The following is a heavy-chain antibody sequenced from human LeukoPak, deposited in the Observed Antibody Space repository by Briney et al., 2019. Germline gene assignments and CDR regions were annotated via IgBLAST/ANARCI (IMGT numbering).Heavy chain of an antibody. CDR2: IRHGGSTK. Sequence: GGSLRLSCAASGFTFSSYAMNWVRQAPGKGLEWVAFIRHGGSTKYYTDSVKGRFTIFRDNSMDTLYLQMNSLRAEDTGVYYGAKAGDDSIDYWGQGTLVTVSS. V-gene: IGHV3-30*02. J-gene: IGHJ4*02. CDR1: GFTFSSYA. D-gene: IGHD3-22*01. CDR3: AKAGDDSIDY.